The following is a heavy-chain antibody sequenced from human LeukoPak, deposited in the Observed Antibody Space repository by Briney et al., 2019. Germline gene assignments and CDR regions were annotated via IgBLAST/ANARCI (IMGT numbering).Heavy chain of an antibody. CDR1: GFTFSSYA. Sequence: PGGSLRLSCAASGFTFSSYAMSWVRQAPGKGLEWVSAISGSGGSTYYADSVKGRFTISRDNSKNTLYLQMNSLRAEDTAVYYCAKDLGGRIAAAGRGYWGQGTLVTVSS. CDR2: ISGSGGST. J-gene: IGHJ4*02. D-gene: IGHD6-13*01. CDR3: AKDLGGRIAAAGRGY. V-gene: IGHV3-23*01.